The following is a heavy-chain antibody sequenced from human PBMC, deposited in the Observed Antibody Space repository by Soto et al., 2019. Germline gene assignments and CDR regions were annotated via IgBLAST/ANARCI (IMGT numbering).Heavy chain of an antibody. J-gene: IGHJ4*02. CDR2: ISNDGTKK. D-gene: IGHD4-4*01. CDR1: GFAFTNYG. Sequence: LRLSCAASGFAFTNYGFHWVRQAPGKGLEWVAHISNDGTKKFYADSVKGRFTISRDNSETTVYLHLTSLRPDDTALFCCARDVAMPTGLGLGYWGQGTLVTVSS. CDR3: ARDVAMPTGLGLGY. V-gene: IGHV3-30*03.